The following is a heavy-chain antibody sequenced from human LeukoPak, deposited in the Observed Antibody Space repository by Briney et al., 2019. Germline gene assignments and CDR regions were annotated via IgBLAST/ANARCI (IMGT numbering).Heavy chain of an antibody. V-gene: IGHV3-30-3*01. J-gene: IGHJ4*02. Sequence: GGSLRLSCVASGFTFSSHAMHWVRQAPGKGLEWVAVIAYDASNEYYADSVKGRFTISRDNSKNTLYLQMNSLRTEDTAMYYCVGEVGPRQMNYWGQGTLITVSS. D-gene: IGHD1-26*01. CDR2: IAYDASNE. CDR3: VGEVGPRQMNY. CDR1: GFTFSSHA.